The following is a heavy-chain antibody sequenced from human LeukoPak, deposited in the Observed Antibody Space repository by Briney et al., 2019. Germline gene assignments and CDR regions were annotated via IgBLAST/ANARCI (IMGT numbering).Heavy chain of an antibody. CDR1: GFTFSDYY. CDR3: ASRQLILGEDY. Sequence: GGSLRLSCAASGFTFSDYYMSWIRQAPGKGLEWDSYISSSGSTIYYADSVKGRFTISRDNAKNSLYLQMNSLRAEDTAVYYCASRQLILGEDYWGQGTLVTVSS. V-gene: IGHV3-11*01. J-gene: IGHJ4*02. D-gene: IGHD2-21*01. CDR2: ISSSGSTI.